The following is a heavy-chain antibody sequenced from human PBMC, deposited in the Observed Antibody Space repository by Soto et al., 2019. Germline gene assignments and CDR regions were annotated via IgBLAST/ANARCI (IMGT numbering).Heavy chain of an antibody. CDR1: GYSISSGYY. CDR3: ARDGGYYDSSGYYHEDWFDP. Sequence: SETLSLTCAVSGYSISSGYYWGWIRQPPGKGLEWIGSIYHSGSTYYNPSLKSRVTISVDTSKNQFSLKLSSVTAADTAVYYCARDGGYYDSSGYYHEDWFDPWCQGTLVSVSS. D-gene: IGHD3-22*01. V-gene: IGHV4-38-2*02. CDR2: IYHSGST. J-gene: IGHJ5*02.